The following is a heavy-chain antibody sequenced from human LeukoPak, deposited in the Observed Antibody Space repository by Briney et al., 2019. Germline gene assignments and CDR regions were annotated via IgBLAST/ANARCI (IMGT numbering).Heavy chain of an antibody. D-gene: IGHD2-15*01. CDR3: AKDVQSTPYYYYGMDV. J-gene: IGHJ6*02. CDR1: GFTFSTYD. Sequence: PGGSLRLSCAASGFTFSTYDMHWVRQAPGKGLEWVAVISYDGSNNYYADSVKGRFTISRDNSKNTLYLQMNGLRAEDTAVYYCAKDVQSTPYYYYGMDVWGQGTTVTVSS. CDR2: ISYDGSNN. V-gene: IGHV3-30*18.